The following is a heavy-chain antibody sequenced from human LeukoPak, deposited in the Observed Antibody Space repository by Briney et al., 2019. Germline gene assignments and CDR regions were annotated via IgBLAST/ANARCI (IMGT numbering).Heavy chain of an antibody. CDR3: ARGSGRLDY. CDR1: GGSFSGYY. V-gene: IGHV4-34*01. D-gene: IGHD1-26*01. J-gene: IGHJ4*02. CDR2: INHSGST. Sequence: PSETLSFTCAVYGGSFSGYYWSWIRQPPGKGLEWIGEINHSGSTNYNPSLKSRVTISVDTSKNQFSLKLSSVTAADTAVYYCARGSGRLDYWGQGTLVTVSS.